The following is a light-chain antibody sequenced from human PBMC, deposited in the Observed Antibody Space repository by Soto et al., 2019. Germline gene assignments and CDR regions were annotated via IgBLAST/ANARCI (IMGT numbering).Light chain of an antibody. V-gene: IGKV1-5*03. Sequence: EIQVTQSPSTPAGFVGVRVTLNWRASQTISSWLAWYQQKPGKAPKLLIYKASTLKSGVPSRFSGSGSGTEFTLTISSLQPDDFATYYCQHYNSYSEAFGQGTKVDIK. J-gene: IGKJ1*01. CDR3: QHYNSYSEA. CDR1: QTISSW. CDR2: KAS.